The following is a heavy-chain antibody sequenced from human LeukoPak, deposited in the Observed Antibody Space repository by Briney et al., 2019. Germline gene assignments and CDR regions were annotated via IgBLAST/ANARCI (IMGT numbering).Heavy chain of an antibody. V-gene: IGHV6-1*01. D-gene: IGHD3-10*01. CDR1: GDSVSSNSAA. CDR2: TYYRSKWYN. CDR3: QRVFRFRGLIRNTHPFVT. J-gene: IGHJ3*02. Sequence: SQTLSLTCAISGDSVSSNSAAWNWIRQSPSRGLEWLGRTYYRSKWYNDYAVPVKSRITINPDTSKNQFSLQLNSVTPEDTAVYSLQRVFRFRGLIRNTHPFVTWGQGTMVTASS.